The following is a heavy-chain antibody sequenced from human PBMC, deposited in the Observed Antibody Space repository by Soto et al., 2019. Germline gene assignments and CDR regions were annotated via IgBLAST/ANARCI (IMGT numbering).Heavy chain of an antibody. CDR3: ARGLPYSHGYVPWFDP. J-gene: IGHJ5*02. D-gene: IGHD5-18*01. V-gene: IGHV4-61*01. CDR1: GGSVSSGSYY. CDR2: IHYSGST. Sequence: SETLSLTCTVSGGSVSSGSYYWSWIRQPPGKGLEWIGNIHYSGSTNYNPSLKSRVTISVDTSKNQFSLKLSSVPAADTAVYYCARGLPYSHGYVPWFDPWGQGRLVTVSS.